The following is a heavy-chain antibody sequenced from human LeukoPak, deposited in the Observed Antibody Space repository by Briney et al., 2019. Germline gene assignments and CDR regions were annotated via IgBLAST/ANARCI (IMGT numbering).Heavy chain of an antibody. J-gene: IGHJ4*02. CDR1: GFTFSSYA. CDR3: AKGFNSGSSIRSFDY. Sequence: GGSLRLSCAASGFTFSSYAMSWVRQAPGKGLEWVAAISGSGGSTYYADSVKGRFTISRDNSKNTLYLQMNSLGAEDTAVYYCAKGFNSGSSIRSFDYWGQGTLVAVSS. CDR2: ISGSGGST. V-gene: IGHV3-23*01. D-gene: IGHD3-10*01.